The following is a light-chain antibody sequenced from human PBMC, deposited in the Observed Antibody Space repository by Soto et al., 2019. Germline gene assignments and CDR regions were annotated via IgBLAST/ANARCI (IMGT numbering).Light chain of an antibody. J-gene: IGKJ1*01. V-gene: IGKV3-15*01. CDR1: QSVSSN. Sequence: EIVMTQSPTILSVSPGERATLSCRASQSVSSNLAWYQQKPGQAPRLLMYDASNRATGIPARFSGSGSGTEFTLTISSLQSEDFAVYYCQQYNNWWTFGQGTKVDIK. CDR3: QQYNNWWT. CDR2: DAS.